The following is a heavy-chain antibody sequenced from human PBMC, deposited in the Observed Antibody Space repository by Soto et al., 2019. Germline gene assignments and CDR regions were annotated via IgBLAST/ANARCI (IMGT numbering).Heavy chain of an antibody. J-gene: IGHJ4*02. D-gene: IGHD2-2*01. Sequence: GGSLRLSCKVSGFTFRDYAMSWVRQAPGKGLEWVSDISGSGGDARYADSVKGRFTISRDNSKSSVSLQMNTLRVEDTAVYYCAREDSIIIPAVSDFWGQGTLVTVSS. CDR1: GFTFRDYA. CDR2: ISGSGGDA. V-gene: IGHV3-23*01. CDR3: AREDSIIIPAVSDF.